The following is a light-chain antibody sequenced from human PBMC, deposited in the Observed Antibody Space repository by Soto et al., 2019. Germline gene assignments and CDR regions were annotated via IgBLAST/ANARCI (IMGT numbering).Light chain of an antibody. CDR2: DAS. CDR3: QQRSNWPPVT. CDR1: QYVSRY. J-gene: IGKJ1*01. V-gene: IGKV3-11*01. Sequence: VITQPPATLSVSPGARATLSCRASQYVSRYLAWYQQKPGQAPRLLIYDASNRATGIPARFSGSGSGTDFTLTISSLETEDFAVYDGQQRSNWPPVTFCQGTKVDIK.